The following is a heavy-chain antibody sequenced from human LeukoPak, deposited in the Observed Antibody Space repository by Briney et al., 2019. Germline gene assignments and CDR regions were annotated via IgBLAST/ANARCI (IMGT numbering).Heavy chain of an antibody. CDR1: GDSINNSNW. CDR3: ARDSNNWSDAFDV. J-gene: IGHJ3*01. V-gene: IGHV4-4*02. CDR2: IHHSGST. Sequence: SETLSLTCGISGDSINNSNWWSWVRQPPGKGLEWIGEIHHSGSTNYSPSLKSRVTMSVDKSKNQFSLKLNSVTAADTAIYYCARDSNNWSDAFDVWGRGTRVSVSS. D-gene: IGHD1-1*01.